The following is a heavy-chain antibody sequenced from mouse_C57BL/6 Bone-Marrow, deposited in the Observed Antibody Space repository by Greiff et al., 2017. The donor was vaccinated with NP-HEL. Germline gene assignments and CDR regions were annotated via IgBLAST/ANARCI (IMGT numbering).Heavy chain of an antibody. CDR1: GYTFTSYD. Sequence: VQLQESGPELVKPGASVKLSCKASGYTFTSYDINWVKQRPGQGLEWIGWIYPRDGSTTYNEKFKGKATLTVDPSSSTAYMELHSLTSEDSAVYFCARNYGNSWGQGTTLTVSS. J-gene: IGHJ2*01. D-gene: IGHD2-1*01. V-gene: IGHV1-85*01. CDR2: IYPRDGST. CDR3: ARNYGNS.